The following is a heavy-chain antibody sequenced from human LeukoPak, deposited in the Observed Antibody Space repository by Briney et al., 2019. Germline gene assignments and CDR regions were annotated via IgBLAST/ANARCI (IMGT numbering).Heavy chain of an antibody. J-gene: IGHJ6*02. CDR2: ISWNSGSI. Sequence: QPGRSLRLSCAASGFTFDDYAMHWVRQAPGKGLEWVSGISWNSGSIGYADSVKGRFTISRDNAKNSLYLQMNSLRAEDTALYYCAKEGITMVRGVIELINYYYGMDVWGQGTTVTVSS. CDR3: AKEGITMVRGVIELINYYYGMDV. CDR1: GFTFDDYA. D-gene: IGHD3-10*01. V-gene: IGHV3-9*01.